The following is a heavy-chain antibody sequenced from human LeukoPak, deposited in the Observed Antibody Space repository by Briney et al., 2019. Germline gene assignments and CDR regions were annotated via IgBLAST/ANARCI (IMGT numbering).Heavy chain of an antibody. Sequence: GGSLRLSCAASGFTFSDYYMSWIRQAPGKGLEWVSYISSSGSTIYYADSVKGRFTISRDNAKNSLYLQMNSLRAEDTAVYYCAELTVTDSFDIWGQGTMVTVSS. J-gene: IGHJ3*02. CDR3: AELTVTDSFDI. V-gene: IGHV3-11*01. CDR1: GFTFSDYY. D-gene: IGHD4-17*01. CDR2: ISSSGSTI.